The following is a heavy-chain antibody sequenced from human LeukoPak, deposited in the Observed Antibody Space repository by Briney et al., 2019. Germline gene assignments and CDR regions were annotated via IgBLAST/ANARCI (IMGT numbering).Heavy chain of an antibody. CDR2: INPSGGT. CDR3: ARLCYYGSGSYGFHAFDI. CDR1: GGSFSGY. J-gene: IGHJ3*02. V-gene: IGHV4-34*01. Sequence: PSETLSLTCGVFGGSFSGYWSWIRQPPGKGLEWIGEINPSGGTNYSPSLKSRVTMSVDRSKNQFSLNLTSVTAADAAVYYCARLCYYGSGSYGFHAFDIWGQGTMVTVSS. D-gene: IGHD3-10*01.